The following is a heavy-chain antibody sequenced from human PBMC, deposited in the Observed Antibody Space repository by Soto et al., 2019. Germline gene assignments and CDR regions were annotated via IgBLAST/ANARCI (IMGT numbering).Heavy chain of an antibody. D-gene: IGHD3-16*01. V-gene: IGHV4-59*01. J-gene: IGHJ3*02. CDR2: IYYSGST. CDR3: ARGWGRYAFDI. Sequence: ASETLSLTCTVSGGSISSYYWSWIRQPPGKGLEWIGYIYYSGSTNYNPSLKSRVTISVDTSKNQFSLKLSSVTAADTAVYYCARGWGRYAFDIWGQGTMVTVSS. CDR1: GGSISSYY.